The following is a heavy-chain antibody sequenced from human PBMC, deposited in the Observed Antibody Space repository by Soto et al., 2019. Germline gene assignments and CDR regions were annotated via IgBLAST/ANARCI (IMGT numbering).Heavy chain of an antibody. Sequence: SVKVSCKASGGTFSDYTINWVRQAPGQRLEWMGGIIPIFDTANYAEKFQGRVTITADESTSTSFMEVSSLRSEDTAVYYCARNGTLTGYSYGMDVWGQGTMVTVSS. CDR3: ARNGTLTGYSYGMDV. J-gene: IGHJ6*02. D-gene: IGHD1-1*01. CDR2: IIPIFDTA. V-gene: IGHV1-69*13. CDR1: GGTFSDYT.